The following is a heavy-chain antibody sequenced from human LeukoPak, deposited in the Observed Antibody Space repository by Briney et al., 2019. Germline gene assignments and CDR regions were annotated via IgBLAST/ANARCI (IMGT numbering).Heavy chain of an antibody. CDR3: ARDVGDFWSGYDTYNWFDP. J-gene: IGHJ5*02. CDR1: GFTFSSYA. V-gene: IGHV3-23*01. CDR2: ISGSGGST. Sequence: GGSLRLSCAASGFTFSSYAMSWVRQAPGKGLEWVSAISGSGGSTYYADSVKGRFTISRDNSKSTLYLQMNSLRAEDTAVYYCARDVGDFWSGYDTYNWFDPWGQGTLVTVSS. D-gene: IGHD3-3*01.